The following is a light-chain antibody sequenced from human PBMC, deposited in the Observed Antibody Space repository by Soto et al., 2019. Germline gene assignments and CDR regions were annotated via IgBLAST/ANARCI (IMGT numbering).Light chain of an antibody. Sequence: EIVMTQSPATLSVSPGERATLSCRASQRVSRNLAWYQQKPGQAPRLLIYGASTRATGIPARFSGSGFETEFTLTISGLQSEDFAVYYCQQYNNWPPYTFGQGTKVDIK. V-gene: IGKV3-15*01. CDR1: QRVSRN. CDR3: QQYNNWPPYT. J-gene: IGKJ2*01. CDR2: GAS.